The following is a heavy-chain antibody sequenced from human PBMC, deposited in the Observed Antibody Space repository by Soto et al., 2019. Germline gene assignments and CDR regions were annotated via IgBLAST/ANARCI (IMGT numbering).Heavy chain of an antibody. J-gene: IGHJ4*02. CDR1: GYTFTSYY. Sequence: ASVKVSCKASGYTFTSYYIHWVRQAPGQGLEWMGIINPLSGSTAYAQKFQGRVTLTRDTSTNTVSMELSSLRSEDTAVYYCARGTWDSSGWYTFPFDYWGQGTVVTVSS. CDR2: INPLSGST. CDR3: ARGTWDSSGWYTFPFDY. D-gene: IGHD6-19*01. V-gene: IGHV1-46*01.